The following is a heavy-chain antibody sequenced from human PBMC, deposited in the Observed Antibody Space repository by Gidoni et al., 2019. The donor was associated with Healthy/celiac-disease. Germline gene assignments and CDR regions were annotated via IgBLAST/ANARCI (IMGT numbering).Heavy chain of an antibody. Sequence: QVQLQQWGAGLLKPSETLSLTCAVDGGSFSGYYWSWIRQPPGKGLEWIGEINHNGSTNNNPSLKSRVTISVDTSKNQFSLKLSSVTAADTAVYYCARVGRYSGSPTDDYFDYWGQGTLVTVSS. CDR2: INHNGST. CDR1: GGSFSGYY. CDR3: ARVGRYSGSPTDDYFDY. J-gene: IGHJ4*02. D-gene: IGHD1-26*01. V-gene: IGHV4-34*01.